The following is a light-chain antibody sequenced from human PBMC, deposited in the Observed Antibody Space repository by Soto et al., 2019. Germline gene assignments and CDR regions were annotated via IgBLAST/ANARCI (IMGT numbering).Light chain of an antibody. Sequence: DIQMTQSPSSLSASVGDRVTITCRASQSIINYLNWYQLRPGKAPRLLIYAAYSLQSGVPSRFTRGASGTHFTRTISNLQPEDFATYCCQQSFSTPLTFGGGPKVEIK. V-gene: IGKV1-39*01. J-gene: IGKJ4*01. CDR2: AAY. CDR1: QSIINY. CDR3: QQSFSTPLT.